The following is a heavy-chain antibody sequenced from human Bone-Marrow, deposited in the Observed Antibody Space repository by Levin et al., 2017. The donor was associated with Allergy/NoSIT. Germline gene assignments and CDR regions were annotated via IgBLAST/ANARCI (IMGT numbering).Heavy chain of an antibody. D-gene: IGHD2-2*01. CDR1: GFTFSSYS. CDR2: ISSSSSYI. V-gene: IGHV3-21*01. J-gene: IGHJ6*02. CDR3: ARDQLPSYYYYGMDV. Sequence: SCAASGFTFSSYSMNWVRQAPGKGLEWVSSISSSSSYIYYADSVKGRFTISRDNAKNSLYLQMNSLRAEDTAVYYCARDQLPSYYYYGMDVWGQGTTVTVSS.